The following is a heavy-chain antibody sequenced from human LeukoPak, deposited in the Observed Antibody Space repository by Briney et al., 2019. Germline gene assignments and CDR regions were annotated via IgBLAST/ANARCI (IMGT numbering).Heavy chain of an antibody. Sequence: SETLSLTCTVSGGSINSGGYYWSWIRQHPGKGLEWIGYIYYSGSSYYNPSLRSRVTISVDTSKNHFSLKLSSVTAADTAVYYCARNRDGYNSFDYWGQGTLVTVSS. J-gene: IGHJ4*02. V-gene: IGHV4-31*03. CDR2: IYYSGSS. D-gene: IGHD5-24*01. CDR3: ARNRDGYNSFDY. CDR1: GGSINSGGYY.